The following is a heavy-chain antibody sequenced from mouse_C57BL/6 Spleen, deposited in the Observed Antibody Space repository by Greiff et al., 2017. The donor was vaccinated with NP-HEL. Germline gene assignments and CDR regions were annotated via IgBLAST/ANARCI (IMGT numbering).Heavy chain of an antibody. CDR2: IYPGDGDT. D-gene: IGHD2-1*01. Sequence: QVHVKQSGAELVKPGASVKISCKASGYAFSSYWMNWVKQRPGKGLEWIGQIYPGDGDTNYNGKFKGKATLTADKSSSTAYMQLSSLTSEDSAVYFCARGYGNYFYYFDYWGQGTTLTVSS. CDR1: GYAFSSYW. V-gene: IGHV1-80*01. J-gene: IGHJ2*01. CDR3: ARGYGNYFYYFDY.